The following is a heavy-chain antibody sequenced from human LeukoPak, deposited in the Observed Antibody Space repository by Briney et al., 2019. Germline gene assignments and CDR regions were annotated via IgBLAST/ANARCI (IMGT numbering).Heavy chain of an antibody. CDR2: IYYSGST. CDR1: GGSISSSIYY. CDR3: ASHSGYNLDY. V-gene: IGHV4-39*01. D-gene: IGHD3-22*01. Sequence: SETLSLTCTVSGGSISSSIYYWGWIRQPPGKGLEWIGSIYYSGSTYYNPSLKSRVTISVDTSKNQFSLKLSSVTAADTAVYYCASHSGYNLDYWGQGTLVTVSS. J-gene: IGHJ4*02.